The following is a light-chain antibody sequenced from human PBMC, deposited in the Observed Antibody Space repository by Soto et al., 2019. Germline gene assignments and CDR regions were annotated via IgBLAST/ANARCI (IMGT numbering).Light chain of an antibody. CDR3: SSYAGGSTLL. V-gene: IGLV2-23*02. CDR1: SSDVGSYNL. Sequence: QSALTQPASVSGSPGQSITISCTGTSSDVGSYNLVSWYQQHPGTAPKLMIYEVINRPSGVSNRFSGSKSGNTASLTISGLRAEDEADYYCSSYAGGSTLLFGGGTKLTVL. CDR2: EVI. J-gene: IGLJ2*01.